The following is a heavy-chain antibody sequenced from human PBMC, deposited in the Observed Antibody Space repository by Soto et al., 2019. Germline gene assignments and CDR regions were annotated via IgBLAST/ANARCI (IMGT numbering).Heavy chain of an antibody. J-gene: IGHJ4*02. CDR3: ARAGYGGNLYYFDY. D-gene: IGHD4-17*01. V-gene: IGHV4-38-2*01. CDR1: GYSISSGYY. CDR2: IYHSGST. Sequence: SETLSLTCAASGYSISSGYYWGGSRQPPGRGLGWIGSIYHSGSTYYTPSLKSRVTISVDTSKNQFSLKLSCVTAADTAVYYCARAGYGGNLYYFDYWGQGTLVTVSS.